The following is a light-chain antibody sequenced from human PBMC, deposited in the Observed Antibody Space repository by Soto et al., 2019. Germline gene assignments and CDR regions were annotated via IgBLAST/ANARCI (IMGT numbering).Light chain of an antibody. J-gene: IGLJ1*01. CDR3: SSFTTTSTHV. CDR1: SSDIGAYDY. CDR2: EVN. Sequence: QSALTQPASLSGSPGQSITISCTGTSSDIGAYDYVSWFQHHPGKAPKLMISEVNNRPSGVSHRFSGSKSGNTAYLTISVLQVEDEAEYFCSSFTTTSTHVFGAGTKLTVL. V-gene: IGLV2-14*01.